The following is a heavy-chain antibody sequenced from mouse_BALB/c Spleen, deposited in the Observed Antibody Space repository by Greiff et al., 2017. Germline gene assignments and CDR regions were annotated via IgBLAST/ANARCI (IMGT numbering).Heavy chain of an antibody. D-gene: IGHD1-1*01. CDR1: GYSFTGYY. CDR2: ISCYNGAT. CDR3: ARGGYYYGSSYAMDY. J-gene: IGHJ4*01. V-gene: IGHV1S34*01. Sequence: LVKTGASVKITCKASGYSFTGYYMHWVKQSHGKSLEWIGYISCYNGATSYNQKFKGKATFTVDTSSSTAYMQFNSLTSEDSAVYYCARGGYYYGSSYAMDYWGQGTSVTVSS.